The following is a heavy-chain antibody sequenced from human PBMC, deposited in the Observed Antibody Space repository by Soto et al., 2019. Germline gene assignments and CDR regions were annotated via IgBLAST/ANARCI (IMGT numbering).Heavy chain of an antibody. V-gene: IGHV1-24*01. CDR1: GYTLTELS. D-gene: IGHD2-15*01. Sequence: GASVKVSCKVSGYTLTELSMHWVRQAPGKGLEWMGGFDPEDGETIYAQKFQGRVTMTEDTSTDTAYMELSSLRSEDTAVYYCATWSDIVVVAGLHFDYWGQGTLVTVSS. CDR2: FDPEDGET. CDR3: ATWSDIVVVAGLHFDY. J-gene: IGHJ4*02.